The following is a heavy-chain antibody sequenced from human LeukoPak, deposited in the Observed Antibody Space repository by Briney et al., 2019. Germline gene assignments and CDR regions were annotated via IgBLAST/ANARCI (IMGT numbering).Heavy chain of an antibody. V-gene: IGHV3-30*02. CDR3: AKDARPVSYNWFDP. D-gene: IGHD6-6*01. Sequence: GGSLRLYCAASGFTFSSHGMHWVRQAPSKGLEELSSIRYDGSNKYYADSVKDRFTISRDNSKNTLYLQVNSLRAEDKAVYYCAKDARPVSYNWFDPWGQGTLVTVSS. CDR2: IRYDGSNK. CDR1: GFTFSSHG. J-gene: IGHJ5*02.